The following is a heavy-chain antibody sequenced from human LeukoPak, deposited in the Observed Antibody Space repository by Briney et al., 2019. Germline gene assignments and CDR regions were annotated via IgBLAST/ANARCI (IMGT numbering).Heavy chain of an antibody. CDR1: GFTFSNAW. J-gene: IGHJ4*02. V-gene: IGHV3-15*01. D-gene: IGHD3-9*01. CDR2: IKSKTDGGTT. Sequence: GGSLRLSCAASGFTFSNAWMSWVRQAPGKGLEWVGRIKSKTDGGTTDYAAPVKGRFTISRDDSKNTLYLQMNSLKTEDTAVYYCATDVSPLSYDILTGYYNWHRFDYWGQGTLVTVSS. CDR3: ATDVSPLSYDILTGYYNWHRFDY.